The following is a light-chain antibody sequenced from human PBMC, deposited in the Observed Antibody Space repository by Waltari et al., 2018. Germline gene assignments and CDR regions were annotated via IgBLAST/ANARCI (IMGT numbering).Light chain of an antibody. J-gene: IGLJ2*01. V-gene: IGLV2-14*01. CDR1: SSDVGGSNY. Sequence: QSALTQPASVSGSPGQSITISCTGTSSDVGGSNYASWYQQHPGKAPKLMIYEVSNRPSGVSNRFSGSKSGNTASLTISGLQAEDEADYYCSSYTSSSVVFGGGTKLTVL. CDR2: EVS. CDR3: SSYTSSSVV.